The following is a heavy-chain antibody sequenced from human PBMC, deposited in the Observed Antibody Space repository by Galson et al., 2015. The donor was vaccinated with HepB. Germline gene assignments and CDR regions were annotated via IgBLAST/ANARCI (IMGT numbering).Heavy chain of an antibody. CDR3: ARAMRGIVATIWGYFDY. CDR2: IRYDGSNK. D-gene: IGHD5-12*01. Sequence: SLRLSCAASGFTFSSYGMHWVRQAPGKGLEWVAFIRYDGSNKYYADSVKGRFTISRDNSKNTLYLQMNSLRAEDAAVYYCARAMRGIVATIWGYFDYWGQGTLVTVSS. J-gene: IGHJ4*02. CDR1: GFTFSSYG. V-gene: IGHV3-30*02.